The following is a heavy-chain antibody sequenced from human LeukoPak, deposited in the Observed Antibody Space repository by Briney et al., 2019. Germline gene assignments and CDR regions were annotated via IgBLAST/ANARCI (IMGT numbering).Heavy chain of an antibody. Sequence: GGSLRLSCAASGFTFSRHGIDWVRQAPGKGLEWVSGITPSGSPSYYADSVKGRFTISRDNAKNSLYLQMNSLRAEDTAVYYCARVYDYVWGSSGAFDIWGQGTMVTVSS. V-gene: IGHV3-48*01. CDR2: ITPSGSPS. CDR1: GFTFSRHG. D-gene: IGHD3-16*01. CDR3: ARVYDYVWGSSGAFDI. J-gene: IGHJ3*02.